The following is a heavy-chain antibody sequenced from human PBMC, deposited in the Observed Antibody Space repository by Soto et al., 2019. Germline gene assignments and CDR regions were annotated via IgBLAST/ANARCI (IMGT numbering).Heavy chain of an antibody. Sequence: GGSLRLSCAASGFTFSSYSMNWVRQAPGKGLEWVSYISSSSSTIYYADSVKGRFTISRDNAKNSLYLQMNSLRAEDTAVYYCASPTLHYGSGSYSSNDVWGQGTTVTVSS. CDR3: ASPTLHYGSGSYSSNDV. CDR2: ISSSSSTI. V-gene: IGHV3-48*01. CDR1: GFTFSSYS. D-gene: IGHD3-10*01. J-gene: IGHJ6*02.